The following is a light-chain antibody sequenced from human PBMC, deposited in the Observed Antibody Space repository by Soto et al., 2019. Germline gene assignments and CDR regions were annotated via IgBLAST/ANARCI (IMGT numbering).Light chain of an antibody. J-gene: IGKJ1*01. CDR2: AAS. Sequence: DIVLTQSPGTLSFSPGERATLSCRASQTVINNQLAWYQQTPGQAPRLLIYAASSRATGIPDRFSGSGSGTDFTLTITRLEPEDSAMYYCQQYGSSGGITFGHGTKVDIK. V-gene: IGKV3-20*01. CDR1: QTVINNQ. CDR3: QQYGSSGGIT.